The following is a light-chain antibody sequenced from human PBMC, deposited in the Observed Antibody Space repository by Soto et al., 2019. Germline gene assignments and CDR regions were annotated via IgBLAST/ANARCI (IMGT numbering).Light chain of an antibody. CDR1: QSVSSS. Sequence: EVVMTQSPATLSLSPGERATLSCRASQSVSSSLAWYQQKPGQAPRLLIYGVSTRAAGIPDRFSGSGSETEFTLTISSLQAEDFAIYYCQQYNNWWTFGQGTKVEIK. CDR3: QQYNNWWT. J-gene: IGKJ1*01. CDR2: GVS. V-gene: IGKV3-15*01.